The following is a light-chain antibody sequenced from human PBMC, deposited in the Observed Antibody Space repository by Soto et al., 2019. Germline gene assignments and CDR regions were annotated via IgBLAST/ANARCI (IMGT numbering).Light chain of an antibody. CDR1: QTISSW. CDR3: QQYKTYPLT. CDR2: KAS. Sequence: DIQMTQSPSTLSGSVGDRVTITCRASQTISSWLAWYQQKPGKAPKLLIYKASTLKSGVPSRFSGSGSGTEFTLTISSLQPDDFATYYCQQYKTYPLTFGGGTQVEIK. J-gene: IGKJ4*01. V-gene: IGKV1-5*03.